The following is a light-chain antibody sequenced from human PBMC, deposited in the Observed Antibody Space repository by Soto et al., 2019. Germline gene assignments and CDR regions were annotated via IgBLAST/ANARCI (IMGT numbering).Light chain of an antibody. Sequence: DTPMTQSPSTLAASVGDRVTITCRASQSISSWLAWDQHKPGKAPNLLIYKASSLESGVTSRFSGSGSGTEFTLTVSSLQPDDFATYYCQQYDSYPLTFGGGTKVEIK. J-gene: IGKJ4*01. CDR1: QSISSW. CDR3: QQYDSYPLT. V-gene: IGKV1-5*03. CDR2: KAS.